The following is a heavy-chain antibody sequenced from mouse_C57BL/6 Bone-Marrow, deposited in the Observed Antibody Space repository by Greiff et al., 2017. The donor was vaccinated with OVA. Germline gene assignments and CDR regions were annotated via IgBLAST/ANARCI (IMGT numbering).Heavy chain of an antibody. CDR3: ACQLGRSFAY. V-gene: IGHV1-19*01. J-gene: IGHJ3*01. Sequence: SGPVLVKPGASVKMSCKASGYTFTDYYMNWVKQSHGKSLEWIGVINPYNGGTSYNQKFKGKATLTVDKSSSTAYMELNSLTSEDSAVYYCACQLGRSFAYRGQGTLVTVSA. CDR2: INPYNGGT. CDR1: GYTFTDYY. D-gene: IGHD4-1*02.